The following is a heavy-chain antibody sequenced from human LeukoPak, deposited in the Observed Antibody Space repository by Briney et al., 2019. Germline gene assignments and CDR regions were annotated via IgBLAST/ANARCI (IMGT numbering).Heavy chain of an antibody. CDR3: ARDGAVVVPAAIDYYYYYYMDV. V-gene: IGHV1-69*13. D-gene: IGHD2-2*01. Sequence: SVKVSCKASGGTFSSYAISWVREAPGQGLEWMGGIIPIFGTANYEQKFQGSVTITADESTSTAYMELSNLRSEDTAVYYCARDGAVVVPAAIDYYYYYYMDVWGKGTTVTVSS. J-gene: IGHJ6*03. CDR1: GGTFSSYA. CDR2: IIPIFGTA.